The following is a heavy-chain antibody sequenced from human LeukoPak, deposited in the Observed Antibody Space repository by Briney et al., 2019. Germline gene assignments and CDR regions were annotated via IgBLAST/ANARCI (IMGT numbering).Heavy chain of an antibody. V-gene: IGHV3-30*04. J-gene: IGHJ4*02. CDR3: AKRGIAAAGVFDY. CDR1: GFNFRDSA. Sequence: GTSLRLSCAASGFNFRDSAMHWVRQPPGKGLEGVAVSSYDGTNKYYADSVNGRFTISRDNSKNTLYLQMNSLRAEDTAVYYCAKRGIAAAGVFDYWGQGTLVTVSS. D-gene: IGHD6-13*01. CDR2: SSYDGTNK.